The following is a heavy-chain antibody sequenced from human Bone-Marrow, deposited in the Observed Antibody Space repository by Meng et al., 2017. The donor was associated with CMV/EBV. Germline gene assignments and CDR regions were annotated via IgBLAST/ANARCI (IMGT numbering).Heavy chain of an antibody. V-gene: IGHV3-48*04. CDR2: ISSSSDTI. CDR3: AREGCTSTTCYPLSDIYL. Sequence: GESLKISCAASGFTFSSYSMNWVRQAPGKGLEWISFISSSSDTIYYADSVKGRFTTSRDNAKNSLYLQMNSLRVDDTAVYYCAREGCTSTTCYPLSDIYLWGQGTLVTVSS. CDR1: GFTFSSYS. D-gene: IGHD2-2*01. J-gene: IGHJ4*02.